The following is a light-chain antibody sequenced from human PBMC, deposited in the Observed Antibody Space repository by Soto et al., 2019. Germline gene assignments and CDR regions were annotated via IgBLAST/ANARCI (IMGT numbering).Light chain of an antibody. CDR2: GAS. CDR1: QSVGSN. V-gene: IGKV3-15*01. Sequence: ETVMTQSPATLSASPGERATLSCRASQSVGSNLAWYQQKPGQAPRILMYGASARATGVPARISGRGSGTEFTLTISSLQSEDFAVYYCQQYNDWPRTFGQGTKVEIK. CDR3: QQYNDWPRT. J-gene: IGKJ1*01.